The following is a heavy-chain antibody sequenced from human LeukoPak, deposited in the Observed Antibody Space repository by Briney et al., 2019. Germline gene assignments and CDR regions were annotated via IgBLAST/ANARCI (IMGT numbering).Heavy chain of an antibody. CDR3: AKGGSGSYLCELDY. Sequence: PGGSLRLSCAASGLTFSSYGMHWVRQAPGKGLEWVAVISYDGSNKYYADSVKGRFTISRDNSKNTLYLQMNSLRAEDTAVYYCAKGGSGSYLCELDYWGQGTLVTVSS. D-gene: IGHD1-26*01. J-gene: IGHJ4*02. V-gene: IGHV3-30*18. CDR2: ISYDGSNK. CDR1: GLTFSSYG.